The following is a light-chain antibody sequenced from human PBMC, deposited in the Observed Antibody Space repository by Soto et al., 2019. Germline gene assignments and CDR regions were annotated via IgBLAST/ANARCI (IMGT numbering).Light chain of an antibody. CDR2: AAA. J-gene: IGKJ3*01. CDR3: QQTYRTLT. V-gene: IGKV1-39*01. Sequence: DIQMTQSPSSLSASVGDRVTITCRASQRISNYLNWYQQKPGKAPKLLISAAASLQRGVPSRFSGSGSGTDFTLTISSLQPEDFATYYCQQTYRTLTFGPGTKVDIK. CDR1: QRISNY.